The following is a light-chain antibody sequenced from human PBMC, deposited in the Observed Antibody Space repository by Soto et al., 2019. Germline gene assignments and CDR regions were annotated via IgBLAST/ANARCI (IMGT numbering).Light chain of an antibody. J-gene: IGKJ1*01. CDR1: QTISSW. Sequence: DIQMTQSPSTLSGSVGDRVTITCRASQTISSWLAWYQQKPGKAPKLLIHDATSLESGVPSRFSGSGSGTEFTLTISSLQPDGFATYDCQQYSSYWTFAQGTKVDIK. CDR2: DAT. CDR3: QQYSSYWT. V-gene: IGKV1-5*01.